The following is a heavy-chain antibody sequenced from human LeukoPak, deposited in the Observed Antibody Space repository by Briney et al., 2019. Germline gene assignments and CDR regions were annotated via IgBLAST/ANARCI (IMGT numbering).Heavy chain of an antibody. CDR2: ISWNSGSI. Sequence: PGRSLRLSCAASGFTFDDHAMHWVRQAPGKGLEWVSGISWNSGSIGYADSVKGRFTISRDNAKNSLYLQMNSLRAEDTALYYCAKDPRAVAEYYFDYWGQGTLVTVSS. V-gene: IGHV3-9*01. J-gene: IGHJ4*02. CDR1: GFTFDDHA. D-gene: IGHD6-19*01. CDR3: AKDPRAVAEYYFDY.